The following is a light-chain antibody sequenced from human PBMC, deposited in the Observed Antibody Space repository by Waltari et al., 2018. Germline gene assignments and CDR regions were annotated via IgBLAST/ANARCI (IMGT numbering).Light chain of an antibody. CDR2: RNN. CDR3: AAWDDSLSGYV. V-gene: IGLV1-47*01. CDR1: SSNIGSNY. J-gene: IGLJ1*01. Sequence: QSVLTQPPSASGTPGQRVTISCSGSSSNIGSNYGYWYQQLPGTAPKLLIYRNNQRPSGVPARFSGSKSGTSAYLAISGLRSEDEADYYCAAWDDSLSGYVFGTGTKVTVL.